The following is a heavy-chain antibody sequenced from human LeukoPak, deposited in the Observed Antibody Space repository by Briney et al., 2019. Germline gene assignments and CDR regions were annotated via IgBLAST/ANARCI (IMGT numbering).Heavy chain of an antibody. Sequence: SETLSLTCTVSGGSISSSSYYWGWIRQPPGKGLEWIGSIYYSGSTYYNPSLKSRVTISVDTSKNQFSLKLSSVTAADTAVYYCAGHRVFGIKSKLAFDYWGQGTLVTVSS. CDR1: GGSISSSSYY. D-gene: IGHD3-3*01. CDR2: IYYSGST. CDR3: AGHRVFGIKSKLAFDY. V-gene: IGHV4-39*07. J-gene: IGHJ4*02.